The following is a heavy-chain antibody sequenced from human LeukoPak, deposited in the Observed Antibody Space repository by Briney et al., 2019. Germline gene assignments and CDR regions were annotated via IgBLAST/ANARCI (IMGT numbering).Heavy chain of an antibody. V-gene: IGHV3-9*01. J-gene: IGHJ6*02. D-gene: IGHD2-2*01. CDR2: ISWNSGSI. Sequence: FLRLSCAASGFTFDDYAMHWVRQAPGKGLEWVSGISWNSGSIGYADSVKGRFTISRDNAKNSLYLQMNSLRAEDTALYYCATVAGCSSISCDSYYYGMTSGAKGPRSPSP. CDR1: GFTFDDYA. CDR3: ATVAGCSSISCDSYYYGMTS.